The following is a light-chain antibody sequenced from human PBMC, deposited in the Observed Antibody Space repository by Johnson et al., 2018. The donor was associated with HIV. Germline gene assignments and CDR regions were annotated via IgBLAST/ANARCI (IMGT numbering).Light chain of an antibody. CDR3: GTWDSSRSAGLYV. CDR1: SSNIGNNY. CDR2: ENN. J-gene: IGLJ1*01. Sequence: QSVLTQPPSVSAAPGQKVTISCSGSSSNIGNNYVSWYQQLPGTAPKLLIYENNKRPSGIPDRLSGSKSGTADTLGITGLQSGGEADYYCGTWDSSRSAGLYVFGPETKVTVL. V-gene: IGLV1-51*02.